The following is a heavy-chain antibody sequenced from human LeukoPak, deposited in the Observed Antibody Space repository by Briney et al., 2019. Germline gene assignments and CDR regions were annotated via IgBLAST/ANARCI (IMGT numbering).Heavy chain of an antibody. CDR3: AKEHLKYANDNRGSFDY. CDR1: GFPFSETA. CDR2: ITRAGSP. V-gene: IGHV3-23*01. D-gene: IGHD3-22*01. J-gene: IGHJ4*02. Sequence: GSLRLSRVASGFPFSETAMTWVRQAPGKGLEWLSVITRAGSPYYADSVKGRFTISRDNARNTVYLQLNSLRNEDTALYYCAKEHLKYANDNRGSFDYWGQGTLVTVSS.